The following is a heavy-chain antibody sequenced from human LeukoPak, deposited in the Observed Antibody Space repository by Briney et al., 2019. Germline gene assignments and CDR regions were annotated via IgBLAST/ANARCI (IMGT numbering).Heavy chain of an antibody. CDR1: GGSISSSSYY. CDR2: INYSGNT. J-gene: IGHJ4*02. CDR3: ARHRYGTVDY. Sequence: KPSETLSLTCTVSGGSISSSSYYWGWIRQPPGKGLEWIGSINYSGNTYYNPSLKSRVTMSVDTSKNQLSLKLSSVTATDTAVYYCARHRYGTVDYWGQGTLVTVSS. V-gene: IGHV4-39*01. D-gene: IGHD2-8*01.